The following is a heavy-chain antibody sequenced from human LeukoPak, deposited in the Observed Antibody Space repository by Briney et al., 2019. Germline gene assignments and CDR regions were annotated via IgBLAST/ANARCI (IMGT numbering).Heavy chain of an antibody. CDR2: IYPGDSDT. V-gene: IGHV5-51*01. D-gene: IGHD4-23*01. CDR1: GYSLTSYW. Sequence: GESLKISCKGSGYSLTSYWIAWVRQMPGKGLEWMGIIYPGDSDTRYSPSLQGQVIISADKSISTAYLQLSSLKASDTAMYYCARRDYGGKHFDYWGQGTLVTVSS. J-gene: IGHJ4*02. CDR3: ARRDYGGKHFDY.